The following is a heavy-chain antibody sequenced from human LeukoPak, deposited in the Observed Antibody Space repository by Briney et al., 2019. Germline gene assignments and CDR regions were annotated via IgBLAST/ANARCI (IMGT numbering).Heavy chain of an antibody. D-gene: IGHD3-22*01. Sequence: GESLKISCIGSGFIFSNYEMNWVRQAPGKGLEWLSYISDSGKTLHYADSVKGRFTIPRNNAGHSLYLQMNNLRAEDTAVYYCSRERNDRRYSRDYYFDYWGQGMLVAVSS. CDR3: SRERNDRRYSRDYYFDY. V-gene: IGHV3-48*03. CDR1: GFIFSNYE. J-gene: IGHJ4*02. CDR2: ISDSGKTL.